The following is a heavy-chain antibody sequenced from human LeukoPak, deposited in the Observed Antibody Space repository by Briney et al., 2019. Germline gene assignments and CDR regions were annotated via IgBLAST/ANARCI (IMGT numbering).Heavy chain of an antibody. Sequence: PGGSLRLSCAASGFTFSDYAIHWVRQAPGKGLEWVAVISYDGSNKFYADSVKGRFTISRDNSNNTLCLQMNSLRAEDTAVYYCARVGRGYSFKVYYFGYWGQGTLVTVSS. D-gene: IGHD5-18*01. J-gene: IGHJ4*02. CDR1: GFTFSDYA. CDR2: ISYDGSNK. CDR3: ARVGRGYSFKVYYFGY. V-gene: IGHV3-30*04.